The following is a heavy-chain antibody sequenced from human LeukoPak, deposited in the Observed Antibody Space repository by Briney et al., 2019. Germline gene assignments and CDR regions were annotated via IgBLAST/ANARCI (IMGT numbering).Heavy chain of an antibody. D-gene: IGHD6-13*01. CDR2: IYYSGST. V-gene: IGHV4-59*05. CDR1: GGSISSYY. J-gene: IGHJ5*02. Sequence: PSETLSLTCTVSGGSISSYYWSWIRQPPGKGLEWIGSIYYSGSTYYNPSLKSRVTISVDTSKNQFSLKLSSVTAADTAVYYCARSDPSSSRNWFDPWGQGTLVTVSS. CDR3: ARSDPSSSRNWFDP.